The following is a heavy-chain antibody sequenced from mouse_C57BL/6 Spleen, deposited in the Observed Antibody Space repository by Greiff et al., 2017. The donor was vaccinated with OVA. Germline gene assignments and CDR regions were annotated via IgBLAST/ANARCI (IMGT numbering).Heavy chain of an antibody. J-gene: IGHJ4*01. Sequence: VKLQESGPELVKPGASVKISCKASGYAFSSSWMNWVKQRPGKGLEWIGRIYPGDGDTNYNGKFKGKATLTADKSSSTAYMQLSSLTSEDSAVYFCARDGNSYAMDYWGQGTSVTVSS. D-gene: IGHD2-1*01. CDR3: ARDGNSYAMDY. V-gene: IGHV1-82*01. CDR2: IYPGDGDT. CDR1: GYAFSSSW.